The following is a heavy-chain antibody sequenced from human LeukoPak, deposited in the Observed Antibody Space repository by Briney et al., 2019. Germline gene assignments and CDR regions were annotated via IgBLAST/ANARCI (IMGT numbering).Heavy chain of an antibody. CDR2: ISYDGSNK. CDR3: ARSSESIAARPIDY. Sequence: PGGSLRLSCAASGFTFSSYAMHWVRQAPGKGLEWVAVISYDGSNKYYADSVKGRFTISRDNSKNTLYLQMNSLRAEDTAVYYCARSSESIAARPIDYWGQGTLVTVSS. V-gene: IGHV3-30-3*01. CDR1: GFTFSSYA. D-gene: IGHD6-6*01. J-gene: IGHJ4*02.